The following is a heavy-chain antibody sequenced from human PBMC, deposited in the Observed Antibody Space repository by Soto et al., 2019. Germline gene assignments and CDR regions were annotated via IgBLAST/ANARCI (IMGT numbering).Heavy chain of an antibody. CDR1: GASITSGNYY. CDR3: VRTLSYYDILAGYESASYFDY. J-gene: IGHJ4*02. Sequence: SETLSLTCTVSGASITSGNYYWGWIRQPPGKGLQWIGSSSYTGNTYFNPSLRSRVTISVDTSNNQFSLTLTSVTASDTAVYNCVRTLSYYDILAGYESASYFDYWGQGTLVTVSS. V-gene: IGHV4-39*01. CDR2: SSYTGNT. D-gene: IGHD3-9*01.